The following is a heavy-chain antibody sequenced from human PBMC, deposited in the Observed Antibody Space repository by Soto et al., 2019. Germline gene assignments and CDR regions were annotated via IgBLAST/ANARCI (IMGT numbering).Heavy chain of an antibody. J-gene: IGHJ4*02. CDR1: GYSISSGYY. V-gene: IGHV4-38-2*01. Sequence: SETLSLTCAVSGYSISSGYYWGWIRQPPGKGLEWIGSIYHSGSTYYNPSLKSRVTTSVDTSKNQFSLKLSSVTAADTAVYYCARARGGTSRYFDYWGQGTLVTVS. CDR2: IYHSGST. D-gene: IGHD2-2*01. CDR3: ARARGGTSRYFDY.